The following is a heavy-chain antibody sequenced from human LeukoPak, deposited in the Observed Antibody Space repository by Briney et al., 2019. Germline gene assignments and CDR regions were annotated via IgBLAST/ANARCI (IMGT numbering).Heavy chain of an antibody. CDR3: ARALSGDPFDY. D-gene: IGHD7-27*01. J-gene: IGHJ4*02. CDR2: IYYSGST. CDR1: GGSISSYY. Sequence: SETLSLTCTVSGGSISSYYWSWIRQPPGKGLEWIGYIYYSGSTNYNPSLKSRATISADTSKNQFSLKLSSVTAADTAVYFCARALSGDPFDYWGQGTLVTVSS. V-gene: IGHV4-59*01.